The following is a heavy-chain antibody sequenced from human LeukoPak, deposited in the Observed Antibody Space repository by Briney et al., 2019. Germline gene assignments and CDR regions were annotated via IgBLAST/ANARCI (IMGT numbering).Heavy chain of an antibody. J-gene: IGHJ4*02. Sequence: PSETLSLTCPVSGDSISDYYWSWIRQPPGKGLEWIGYIYYSGSTNYNPSLKSRVTISVDKSKNQFSLKLSSVTATDTAVYYCASLYYDSSGQFDYWGQGTLVTVSS. V-gene: IGHV4-59*12. CDR3: ASLYYDSSGQFDY. CDR2: IYYSGST. CDR1: GDSISDYY. D-gene: IGHD3-22*01.